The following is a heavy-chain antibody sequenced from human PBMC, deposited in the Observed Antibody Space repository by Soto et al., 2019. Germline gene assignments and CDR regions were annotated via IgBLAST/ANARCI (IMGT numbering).Heavy chain of an antibody. CDR3: ARGQDCSSTSCYMGGSYYYYGMDV. J-gene: IGHJ6*02. V-gene: IGHV1-69*06. CDR1: GYTFSSYA. CDR2: IIPIFGTA. Sequence: QVQMVQSGAEVKKPGDSVKVSCKASGYTFSSYAISWVRQAPGQGLEWMGGIIPIFGTANYAQKFQGRVTITADKSTSTAYTELSSLRSEDTAVYYCARGQDCSSTSCYMGGSYYYYGMDVWGQGTTVTVSS. D-gene: IGHD2-2*01.